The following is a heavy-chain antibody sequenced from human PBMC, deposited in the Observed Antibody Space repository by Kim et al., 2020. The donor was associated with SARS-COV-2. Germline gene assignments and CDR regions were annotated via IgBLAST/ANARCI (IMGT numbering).Heavy chain of an antibody. Sequence: ASVKVSCKASGYTFTSYAMNWVRQAPGQGLEWMGWINTNTGNPTYAQGFTGRFVFSLDTSVSTAYLQISSLKAEDTAVYYCARDLQVLRFLEWTRPWFDPWGQGTLVAVSS. CDR3: ARDLQVLRFLEWTRPWFDP. CDR2: INTNTGNP. D-gene: IGHD3-3*01. V-gene: IGHV7-4-1*02. J-gene: IGHJ5*02. CDR1: GYTFTSYA.